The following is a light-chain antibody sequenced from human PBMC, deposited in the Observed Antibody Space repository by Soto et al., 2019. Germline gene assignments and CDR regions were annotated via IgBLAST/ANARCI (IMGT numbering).Light chain of an antibody. Sequence: QSALTQPASVSGSPGQSITISCTGTSSDVGGYNYVSWYQQHPVKAPKLMIYDVTNRPSGVSDRFSGSKSGNTASLTISGLQAEDEADYYCSSYTSSSTPYVFGTGNKVNFL. CDR1: SSDVGGYNY. V-gene: IGLV2-14*01. CDR3: SSYTSSSTPYV. J-gene: IGLJ1*01. CDR2: DVT.